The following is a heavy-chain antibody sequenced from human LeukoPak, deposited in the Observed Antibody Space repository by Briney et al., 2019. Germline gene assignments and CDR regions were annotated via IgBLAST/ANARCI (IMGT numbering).Heavy chain of an antibody. CDR3: AKDSRAVARLNYFDY. J-gene: IGHJ4*02. V-gene: IGHV3-48*03. Sequence: GGSLRLSCAASGFTFSSYEMNWVRQAPGKGLEWVSYISSSGSTIYYADSVKGRFTISRGNAKNSLYLQMNSLRAEDTAVYYCAKDSRAVARLNYFDYWGQGTLVTVSS. CDR2: ISSSGSTI. D-gene: IGHD6-19*01. CDR1: GFTFSSYE.